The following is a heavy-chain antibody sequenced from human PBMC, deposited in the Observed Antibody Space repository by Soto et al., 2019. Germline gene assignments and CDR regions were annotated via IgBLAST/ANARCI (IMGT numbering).Heavy chain of an antibody. J-gene: IGHJ4*02. CDR2: LSASGYST. D-gene: IGHD3-22*01. Sequence: GGSLRLSCAASGFSFSSYAMSWVRQAPGKGLEWVSSLSASGYSTYYADSVKGRCTISRDTSKSTLYLQMNSLRAEDTAVYYCANSASGGYYQFDYWGQGTLVTVSS. CDR3: ANSASGGYYQFDY. V-gene: IGHV3-23*01. CDR1: GFSFSSYA.